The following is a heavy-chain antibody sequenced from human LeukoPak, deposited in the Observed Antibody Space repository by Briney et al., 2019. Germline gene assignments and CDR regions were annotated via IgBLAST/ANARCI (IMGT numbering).Heavy chain of an antibody. J-gene: IGHJ4*02. D-gene: IGHD3-10*01. Sequence: SETLSLTCAVSGGSISSGGYSWSWIRQPPGKGLEWIGYIYNSGNTNYNPSLKSRVTISVDRSKNQFSLKLSSVTAADTAVYYCARTLSGSFYSDYWGQGTLVTVSS. V-gene: IGHV4-61*08. CDR1: GGSISSGGYS. CDR3: ARTLSGSFYSDY. CDR2: IYNSGNT.